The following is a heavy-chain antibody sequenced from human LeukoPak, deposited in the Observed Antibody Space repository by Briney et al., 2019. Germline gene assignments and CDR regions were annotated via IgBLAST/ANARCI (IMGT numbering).Heavy chain of an antibody. J-gene: IGHJ4*02. CDR1: GYTFTSYG. Sequence: SVKVSCKASGYTFTSYGISWVRQAPGQGLEWMGGIIPMSGTANYAQKFQDRVTITADESTSTVYMELSSLRSEDTAVYYCARDPGYYDSSGYYHMYYFDYWGQGTLVTVSS. CDR2: IIPMSGTA. V-gene: IGHV1-69*13. CDR3: ARDPGYYDSSGYYHMYYFDY. D-gene: IGHD3-22*01.